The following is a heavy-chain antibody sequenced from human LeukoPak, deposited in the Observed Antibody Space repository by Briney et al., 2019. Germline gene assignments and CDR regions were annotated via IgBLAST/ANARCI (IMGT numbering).Heavy chain of an antibody. D-gene: IGHD6-19*01. CDR3: ARDRGSGWYGDLGY. Sequence: GGSLRLSCAASGFTFSSFSMNWVRQAPRKGLEWVSSISKNSNYIYYAESVKGRFTISRDNAKNSLYLEMNSLRAEDTAVYFCARDRGSGWYGDLGYWGQGTLVTVSS. J-gene: IGHJ4*02. CDR2: ISKNSNYI. CDR1: GFTFSSFS. V-gene: IGHV3-21*06.